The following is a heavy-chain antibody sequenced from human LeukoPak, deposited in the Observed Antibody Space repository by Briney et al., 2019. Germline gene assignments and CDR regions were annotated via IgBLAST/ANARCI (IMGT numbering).Heavy chain of an antibody. Sequence: GASVKASCKASGYTFTGYYMHWVRQAPGQGLEWMGWINPNSGGTNYAQKFQGRVTMTRDTSISTAYMELSRLRSDDTAVYYCARGRRATMVRGVIDYLGQGTLVTVSS. CDR1: GYTFTGYY. J-gene: IGHJ4*02. CDR3: ARGRRATMVRGVIDY. D-gene: IGHD3-10*01. CDR2: INPNSGGT. V-gene: IGHV1-2*02.